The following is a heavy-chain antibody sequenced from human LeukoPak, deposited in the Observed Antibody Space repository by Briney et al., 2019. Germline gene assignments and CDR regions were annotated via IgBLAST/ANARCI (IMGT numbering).Heavy chain of an antibody. Sequence: GGSLRLSCAASGFTFSSYSMNWVRQAPGKGLEWVSYISSSSSTIYYADSVKGRFTISRDNAKNSLYLQMNSPRDEDTAVYYCARWGGTGSLYSWGQGTLVTVSS. CDR2: ISSSSSTI. CDR3: ARWGGTGSLYS. D-gene: IGHD1-1*01. V-gene: IGHV3-48*02. J-gene: IGHJ4*02. CDR1: GFTFSSYS.